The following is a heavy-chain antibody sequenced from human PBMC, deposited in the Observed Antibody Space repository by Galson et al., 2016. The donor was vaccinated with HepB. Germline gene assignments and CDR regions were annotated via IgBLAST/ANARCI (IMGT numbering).Heavy chain of an antibody. Sequence: SLRLSCAASGFTFDDYGMHWVRQAPGKGLEWDSGISWNSDSIVYADSVKGRFTISRDNAKNSLYLQMNSLRAEDTALYYCTKDRGPNTMDPEYWGQGTLVTVSS. D-gene: IGHD3-10*01. CDR1: GFTFDDYG. CDR3: TKDRGPNTMDPEY. V-gene: IGHV3-9*01. CDR2: ISWNSDSI. J-gene: IGHJ4*02.